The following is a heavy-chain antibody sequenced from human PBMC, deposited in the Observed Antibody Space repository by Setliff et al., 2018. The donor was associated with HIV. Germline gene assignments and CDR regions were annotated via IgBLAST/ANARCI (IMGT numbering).Heavy chain of an antibody. Sequence: GGSLRLSCAASGFSFSSCCMSWVRQAPGKGLEWVSAICRPDDTYYAGSVKGQFTISRDNSKNTVYLQMNSLRAEDTAVYYCARGPLYDSSGLFDYWGQGTLVTVSS. D-gene: IGHD3-22*01. V-gene: IGHV3-23*01. CDR1: GFSFSSCC. CDR3: ARGPLYDSSGLFDY. J-gene: IGHJ4*02. CDR2: ICRPDDT.